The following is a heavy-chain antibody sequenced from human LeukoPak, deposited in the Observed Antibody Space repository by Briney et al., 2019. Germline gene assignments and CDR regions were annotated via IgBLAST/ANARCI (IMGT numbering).Heavy chain of an antibody. Sequence: GGSLRLSCAVSGFTFRNYAMSWVRQAPGPGLEWVSGINDDGGSTYYADSVRGRFTISRDNSKNTLYLQVSSLRAEDTAAYYCATYKGEKVHGDYSPRVPYLWGEGTMVTVSS. V-gene: IGHV3-23*01. CDR2: INDDGGST. CDR1: GFTFRNYA. CDR3: ATYKGEKVHGDYSPRVPYL. D-gene: IGHD4-17*01. J-gene: IGHJ3*01.